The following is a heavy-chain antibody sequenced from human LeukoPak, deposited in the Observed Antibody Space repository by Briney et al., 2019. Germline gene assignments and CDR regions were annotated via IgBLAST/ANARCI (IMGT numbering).Heavy chain of an antibody. CDR1: GFTFSSYS. CDR2: ISSSSSYI. V-gene: IGHV3-21*01. J-gene: IGHJ6*02. Sequence: GRSLRLSCAASGFTFSSYSMNWVRQAPGKGLEWVSSISSSSSYIYYADSVKGRFTISRDNAKNSLYLQMNSLRAEDTAVYYCARDKRADCSSTSCSGLGMDVWGQGTTVTVSS. CDR3: ARDKRADCSSTSCSGLGMDV. D-gene: IGHD2-2*01.